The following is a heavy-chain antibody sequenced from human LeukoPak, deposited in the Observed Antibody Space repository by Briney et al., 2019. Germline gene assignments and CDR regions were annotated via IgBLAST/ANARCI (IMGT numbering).Heavy chain of an antibody. Sequence: GGSLRLSCAASGFTFSSYWMHWVRQAPGRGLVWVSRINSDGSSTSYADSVKGRFTISRDNAKNTLYLQMNSLRAEDTAVYYCAKDARRRIVVVPAAINPAFDIWGQGTMVTVSS. CDR3: AKDARRRIVVVPAAINPAFDI. D-gene: IGHD2-2*02. V-gene: IGHV3-74*01. CDR2: INSDGSST. J-gene: IGHJ3*02. CDR1: GFTFSSYW.